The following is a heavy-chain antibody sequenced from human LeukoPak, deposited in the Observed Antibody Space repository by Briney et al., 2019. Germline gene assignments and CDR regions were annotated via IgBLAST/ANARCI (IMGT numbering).Heavy chain of an antibody. V-gene: IGHV3-7*01. CDR3: ARWRGQQSEFVY. CDR1: GFTFTSYW. J-gene: IGHJ4*02. CDR2: IKEDGSEK. D-gene: IGHD5-24*01. Sequence: GGSLRLSCAASGFTFTSYWMSWVRQAPGKGLEWVAKIKEDGSEKEYVDSVEGRFTISRDNAKNSLYLQMNSLRAEDTAVYYCARWRGQQSEFVYWGQGTLVTVSS.